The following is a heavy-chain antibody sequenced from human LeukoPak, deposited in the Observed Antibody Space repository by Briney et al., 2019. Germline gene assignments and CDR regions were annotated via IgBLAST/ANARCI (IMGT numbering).Heavy chain of an antibody. CDR3: AYSDHFDN. D-gene: IGHD4-17*01. CDR1: GFTLGNYW. Sequence: GGSLRLSCAACGFTLGNYWMHWVRDAPGKGLVWVSRSDGDGSHSTYADCVKGRFTISRENRKNKLYLQMNSLTGEDTAVYYCAYSDHFDNWGQGTLVTVSS. CDR2: SDGDGSHS. V-gene: IGHV3-74*03. J-gene: IGHJ4*02.